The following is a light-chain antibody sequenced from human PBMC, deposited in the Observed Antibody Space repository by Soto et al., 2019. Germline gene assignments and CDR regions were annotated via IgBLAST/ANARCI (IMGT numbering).Light chain of an antibody. J-gene: IGKJ3*01. Sequence: EVVLTQSPGTLSLSPGESATLSCRASQSVRGNYFAWYQQRTGQAPRLLVYGPSVRAAGIPDRFRGSGSRTDFNLTLNRVEPEDFAVYYCHQFGMSPFTFGPGTTLDIK. CDR2: GPS. CDR1: QSVRGNY. CDR3: HQFGMSPFT. V-gene: IGKV3-20*01.